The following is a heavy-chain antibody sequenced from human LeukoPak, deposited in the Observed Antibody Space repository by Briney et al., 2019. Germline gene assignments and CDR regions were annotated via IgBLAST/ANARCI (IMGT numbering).Heavy chain of an antibody. J-gene: IGHJ6*02. CDR3: ARDLGSRRDYYYGMDV. CDR2: ISSSGSTI. D-gene: IGHD7-27*01. CDR1: GFTFSDYY. Sequence: GGSLRLFCAASGFTFSDYYMSWIRQAPGKGLEWVSYISSSGSTIYYADSVKGRFTISRDNAKNSLYLQMNSLRAEDTAVYYCARDLGSRRDYYYGMDVWGQGTTVTVSS. V-gene: IGHV3-11*01.